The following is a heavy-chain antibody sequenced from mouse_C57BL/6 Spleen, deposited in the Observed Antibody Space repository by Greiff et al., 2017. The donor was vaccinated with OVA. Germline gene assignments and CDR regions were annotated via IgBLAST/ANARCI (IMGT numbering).Heavy chain of an antibody. CDR1: GYTFTSYW. CDR3: ARRDDSSGCAMDY. D-gene: IGHD1-1*01. J-gene: IGHJ4*01. V-gene: IGHV1-52*01. Sequence: VQLQQPGAELVRPGSSVKLSCKASGYTFTSYWMHWVKQRPIQGLEWIGNIDPSDSETHYNQKFKDKATLTVDKSSSTAYMQISSLTSDDSAVYYYARRDDSSGCAMDYWGKGTSVTVSS. CDR2: IDPSDSET.